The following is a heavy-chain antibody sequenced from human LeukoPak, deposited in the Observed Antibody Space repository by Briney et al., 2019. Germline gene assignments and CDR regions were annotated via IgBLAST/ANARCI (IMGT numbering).Heavy chain of an antibody. V-gene: IGHV3-30*04. CDR2: ISYDGSNK. CDR3: YGSGSYLLY. D-gene: IGHD3-10*01. CDR1: GFTFSSYA. J-gene: IGHJ4*02. Sequence: GGSLRLSCAASGFTFSSYAMHWVRQAPGKGLEWVAVISYDGSNKYYADSVKGRFTISRDNSKNTLYLQMNSLRAEDTAVYYCYGSGSYLLYWGQGTLVTVSS.